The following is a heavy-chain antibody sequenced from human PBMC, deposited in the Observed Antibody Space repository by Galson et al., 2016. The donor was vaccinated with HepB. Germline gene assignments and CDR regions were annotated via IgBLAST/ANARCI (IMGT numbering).Heavy chain of an antibody. CDR2: VYWDDDK. D-gene: IGHD3-10*01. V-gene: IGHV2-5*02. CDR1: GFSLNTSGEG. J-gene: IGHJ3*01. CDR3: ARRPPSGLFDFLSRDGFDV. Sequence: PALVKPTQTLTLTCTFSGFSLNTSGEGVGWIRQPPGKALEWLALVYWDDDKRFSSSLMNRLTITKDTSKDLVVLTLANMDPVDTGTYYCARRPPSGLFDFLSRDGFDVWDQGIPVIVSS.